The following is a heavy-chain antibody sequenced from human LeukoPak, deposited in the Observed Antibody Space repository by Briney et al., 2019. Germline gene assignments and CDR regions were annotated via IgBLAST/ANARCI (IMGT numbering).Heavy chain of an antibody. J-gene: IGHJ4*02. V-gene: IGHV3-7*01. CDR3: ARDKGGSYYYFDY. CDR2: IKQDGSEK. D-gene: IGHD1-26*01. Sequence: GGSLRLSCAASGFTFSSYWMSWVRQAPGKGLEWVANIKQDGSEKYYVDSVKGRFTISRDNAKNSLYLQMNSLRAEDTAVYYCARDKGGSYYYFDYWGQGTLVTVSS. CDR1: GFTFSSYW.